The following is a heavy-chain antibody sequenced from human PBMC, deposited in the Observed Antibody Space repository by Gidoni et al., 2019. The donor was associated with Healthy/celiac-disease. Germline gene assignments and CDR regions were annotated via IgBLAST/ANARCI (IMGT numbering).Heavy chain of an antibody. D-gene: IGHD6-13*01. CDR3: ATLGGSWGY. Sequence: TFSSYGMHWVRQAPGKGLEWVAVISYDGSNKYYADSVKGRFTISRDNSKNTLYLQMNSLRAEDTAVYYCATLGGSWGYWGQGTLVTVSS. V-gene: IGHV3-30*03. J-gene: IGHJ4*02. CDR2: ISYDGSNK. CDR1: TFSSYG.